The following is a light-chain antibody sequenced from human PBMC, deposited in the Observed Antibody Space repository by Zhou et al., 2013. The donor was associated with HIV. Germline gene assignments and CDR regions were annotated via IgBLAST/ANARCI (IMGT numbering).Light chain of an antibody. CDR1: QGIRTF. J-gene: IGKJ2*03. V-gene: IGKV1-9*01. CDR2: GAS. Sequence: QLTQSPSSLSASVGDRVTITCRASQGIRTFLAWHHQKPGKAPQLLLYGASTLQSGVPSRFGGSGSGTDFTLTIRSLQPEDVGTYYCEQFKSHPRSFGQGTKLEIK. CDR3: EQFKSHPRS.